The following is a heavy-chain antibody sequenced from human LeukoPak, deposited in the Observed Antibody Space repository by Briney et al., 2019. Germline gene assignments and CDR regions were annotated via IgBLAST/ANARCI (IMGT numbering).Heavy chain of an antibody. J-gene: IGHJ5*02. CDR2: ISWNSGSI. CDR3: AKSAGPYAGLTGSMVRYWFDP. CDR1: GFTFDDYA. D-gene: IGHD3-9*01. V-gene: IGHV3-9*01. Sequence: PGRSLRLSCAASGFTFDDYAMHWVRQAPGKGLEWVSGISWNSGSIGYADSVKGRFTISRDNAKNSLYLQMNSLRAEDTALYYCAKSAGPYAGLTGSMVRYWFDPWGQGTLVTVSS.